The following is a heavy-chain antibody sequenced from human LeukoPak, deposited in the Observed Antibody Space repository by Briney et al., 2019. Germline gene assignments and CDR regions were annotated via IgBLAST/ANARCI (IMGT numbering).Heavy chain of an antibody. J-gene: IGHJ4*02. CDR3: ARVLSVDYDFWSGYYQTPSFFDY. CDR1: GGSISSYY. V-gene: IGHV4-59*08. CDR2: IYYSGST. D-gene: IGHD3-3*01. Sequence: SETLSLTCTVSGGSISSYYWSWIRQPPGKGLEWIGYIYYSGSTNYNPPLKSRVTISVDTSKNQFSLKLSSVTAADTAVYYCARVLSVDYDFWSGYYQTPSFFDYWGQGTLVTVSS.